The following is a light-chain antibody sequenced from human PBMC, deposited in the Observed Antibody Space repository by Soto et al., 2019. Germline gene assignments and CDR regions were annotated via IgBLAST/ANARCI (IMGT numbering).Light chain of an antibody. CDR1: QSVSSY. CDR3: QQYGYSSWT. V-gene: IGKV3-11*01. Sequence: EIVLTQSPATLSLSPGERATLSCRASQSVSSYLAWYQQKPGQAPRLLIDGASNRATGIPARFSGSGSGTDFTLTISSLEPEDFAVYYCQQYGYSSWTFGQGTKVDIK. CDR2: GAS. J-gene: IGKJ1*01.